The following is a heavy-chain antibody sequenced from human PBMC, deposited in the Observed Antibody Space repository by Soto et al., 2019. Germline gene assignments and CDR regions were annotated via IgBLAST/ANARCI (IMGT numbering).Heavy chain of an antibody. D-gene: IGHD5-12*01. V-gene: IGHV3-33*08. CDR3: ARGAYSGYDPYFDY. J-gene: IGHJ4*02. Sequence: GGSLRLSCAASGFTVSSYGMHWVRQAPGKGLEWVAVIWYDGSNKYYADSVKGRYTISRDNSKNTLYLQMNRLRAEDTAVYYCARGAYSGYDPYFDYWGQGT. CDR2: IWYDGSNK. CDR1: GFTVSSYG.